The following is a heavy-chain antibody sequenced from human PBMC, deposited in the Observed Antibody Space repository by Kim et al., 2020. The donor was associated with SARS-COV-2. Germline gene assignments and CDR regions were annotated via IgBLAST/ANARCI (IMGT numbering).Heavy chain of an antibody. V-gene: IGHV4-34*01. CDR2: INHSGST. CDR1: GGSFSGYY. D-gene: IGHD6-6*01. CDR3: ARGLVRQLLHLYYYALDA. J-gene: IGHJ6*02. Sequence: SETLSLTCAVYGGSFSGYYWSWIRQSPGKGLEWIGEINHSGSTSYNSSLKSRVTISADTSKNQFSLKLSAVTAADTGVYFCARGLVRQLLHLYYYALDAWGQGTTVTVSS.